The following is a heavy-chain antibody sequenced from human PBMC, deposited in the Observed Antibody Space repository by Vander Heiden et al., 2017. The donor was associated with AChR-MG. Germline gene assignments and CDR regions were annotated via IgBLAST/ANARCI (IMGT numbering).Heavy chain of an antibody. J-gene: IGHJ6*02. D-gene: IGHD6-19*01. CDR1: GGSISSSSYY. V-gene: IGHV4-39*01. CDR3: ASLRSSGWYGKADYGMDV. Sequence: QLQLQESGPGLVKPSETLSLTCTVSGGSISSSSYYWGWIRQPPGKGLEWIGSIYYSGSTYYNPSLKSRVTISVDTSKNQFSLKLSSVTAADTAVYYCASLRSSGWYGKADYGMDVWGQGTTVTVSS. CDR2: IYYSGST.